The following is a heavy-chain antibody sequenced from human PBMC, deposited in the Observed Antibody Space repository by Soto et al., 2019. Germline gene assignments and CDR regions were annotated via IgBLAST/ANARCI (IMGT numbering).Heavy chain of an antibody. CDR2: IIPIFGTA. CDR1: GGTFSSYA. D-gene: IGHD3-22*01. V-gene: IGHV1-69*13. CDR3: ATHYYDSSGHYLCYYYGIDA. Sequence: SVKVSCKASGGTFSSYAISWVRQAPGQGLEWMGGIIPIFGTANYAQKFQGRVTITADESTSTAYMELSSPRSEVTAVYYCATHYYDSSGHYLCYYYGIDAWGQGTTVTVSS. J-gene: IGHJ6*02.